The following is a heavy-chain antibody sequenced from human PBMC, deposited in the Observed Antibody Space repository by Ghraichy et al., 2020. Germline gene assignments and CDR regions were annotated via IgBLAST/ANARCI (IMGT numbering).Heavy chain of an antibody. CDR1: GFTFSTYS. V-gene: IGHV3-48*02. CDR3: ARGITGRYHADH. J-gene: IGHJ4*02. CDR2: ISNSGDTT. Sequence: GGSLRLSCAASGFTFSTYSMHWVRQAPGKGPEWVSYISNSGDTTYYAASVKGRFTMSRDNVKNSLYLQMNSLRDEDTAVYYCARGITGRYHADHWRQGTLVTVSS. D-gene: IGHD3-10*01.